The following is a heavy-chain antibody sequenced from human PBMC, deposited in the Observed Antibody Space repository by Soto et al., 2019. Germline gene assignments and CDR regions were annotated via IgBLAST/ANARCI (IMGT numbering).Heavy chain of an antibody. D-gene: IGHD3-16*01. CDR1: GFSFSNYW. V-gene: IGHV3-7*03. CDR3: AGDATFCLDC. CDR2: INRDGGER. Sequence: EVQLVESGGGLAQPGGSLRLSCAASGFSFSNYWMAWVRQAPGKGLEWVANINRDGGERYHADSVRGRFTIFRDNSENSLYLQMNRLRAEDTAVYYCAGDATFCLDCWGRGTLVTVSS. J-gene: IGHJ4*02.